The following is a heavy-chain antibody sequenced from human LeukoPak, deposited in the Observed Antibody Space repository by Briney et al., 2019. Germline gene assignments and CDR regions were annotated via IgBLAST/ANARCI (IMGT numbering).Heavy chain of an antibody. J-gene: IGHJ4*02. V-gene: IGHV1-69*04. CDR3: ARQGREEELDY. Sequence: GASVKVSCKASGGTFSSYAISWVRQAPGQGLEWMGRIIPILGIANYAQKFQGRVTITTDESTSTAYMELSSLRSEDTAVYYCARQGREEELDYWGQGTLVTVSS. CDR2: IIPILGIA. D-gene: IGHD3-10*01. CDR1: GGTFSSYA.